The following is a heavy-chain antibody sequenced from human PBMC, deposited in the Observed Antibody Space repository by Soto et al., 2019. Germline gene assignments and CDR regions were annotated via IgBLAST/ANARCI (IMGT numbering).Heavy chain of an antibody. CDR2: ISWNSGSI. J-gene: IGHJ1*01. CDR1: GFTFDDYA. V-gene: IGHV3-9*01. D-gene: IGHD2-2*01. CDR3: AKGLVPAAIPVEYFQH. Sequence: EVQLVESGGGLVQPGRSLRLSCAASGFTFDDYAMHWVRQAPGTGLEWVSGISWNSGSIGYADSVKGRFTISRDNAKNSLYLQMNSLRAEDTALYYCAKGLVPAAIPVEYFQHWGQGTLVTVSS.